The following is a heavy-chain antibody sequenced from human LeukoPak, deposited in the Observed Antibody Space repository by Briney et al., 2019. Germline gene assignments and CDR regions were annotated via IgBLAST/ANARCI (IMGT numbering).Heavy chain of an antibody. V-gene: IGHV1-24*01. J-gene: IGHJ5*02. Sequence: ASVKVSCKVSGYTLTELSMHWVRQAPGKGLEWMGGFDPEDGETIYAQKFQGRVTMTEDTSTNTAYMELSSLRSEDTAVYHCATIAAADRAWFDPWGQGTLVTVSS. CDR2: FDPEDGET. CDR1: GYTLTELS. CDR3: ATIAAADRAWFDP. D-gene: IGHD6-13*01.